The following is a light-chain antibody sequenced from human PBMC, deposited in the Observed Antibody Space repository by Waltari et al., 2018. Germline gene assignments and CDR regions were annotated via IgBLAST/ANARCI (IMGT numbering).Light chain of an antibody. V-gene: IGKV4-1*01. J-gene: IGKJ4*01. CDR2: WAS. CDR3: QQYYSPPLT. Sequence: IFITHSPYSLPVTPPQKPPPPRKSSQSVLNSANNENYLTWYQKKPGQPPKLLIYWASTRESGVPDRVSGSGSGTDFTLTISSLQAEDVAVYYCQQYYSPPLTFGGGTKVEIK. CDR1: QSVLNSANNENY.